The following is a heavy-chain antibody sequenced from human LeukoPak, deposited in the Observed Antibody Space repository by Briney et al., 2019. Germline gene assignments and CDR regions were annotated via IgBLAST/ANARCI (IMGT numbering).Heavy chain of an antibody. CDR2: INQDGREK. Sequence: PGGSLRLSCTVSGFNFRSSWMSWVRQAPGKGLEWMASINQDGREKYYVDSVKGRFTISRDNAKNSLYLQMNSLRAGDTAVYYCASPDRGFFDYWGQGTLVTVSS. V-gene: IGHV3-7*03. J-gene: IGHJ4*02. D-gene: IGHD3-10*01. CDR1: GFNFRSSW. CDR3: ASPDRGFFDY.